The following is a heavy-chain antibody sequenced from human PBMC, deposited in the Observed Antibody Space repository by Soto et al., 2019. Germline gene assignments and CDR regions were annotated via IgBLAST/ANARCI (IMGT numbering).Heavy chain of an antibody. V-gene: IGHV3-23*01. CDR2: ISGGGGGT. CDR1: GFTFSSYA. D-gene: IGHD3-9*01. J-gene: IGHJ4*02. Sequence: PGGSLRLSCAASGFTFSSYAMHWVRHAPGKGLEWLSGISGGGGGTHYTDSVKGRFTISRDNSKNTVFLQMNSLRAEDTAVYFCTKGSHYDILTAYHAFDFWGPGTLVTVSS. CDR3: TKGSHYDILTAYHAFDF.